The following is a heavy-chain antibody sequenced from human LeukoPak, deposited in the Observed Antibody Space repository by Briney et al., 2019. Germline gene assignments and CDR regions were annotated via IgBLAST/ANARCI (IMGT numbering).Heavy chain of an antibody. V-gene: IGHV3-30*18. J-gene: IGHJ4*02. CDR1: GFIFSTHG. CDR2: ISYDGSTK. CDR3: AKDRHFYGAGTYYNLDY. D-gene: IGHD3-10*01. Sequence: PGGSLRLSCAASGFIFSTHGMHWVRQAPGKGLEWVSLISYDGSTKYYADSVKGRFTISRDNSKSTLYLQLNNLRAEDTAVYYCAKDRHFYGAGTYYNLDYWGQGTLVTVSS.